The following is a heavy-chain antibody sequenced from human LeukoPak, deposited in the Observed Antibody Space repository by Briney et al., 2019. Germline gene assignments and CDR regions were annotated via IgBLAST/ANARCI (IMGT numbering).Heavy chain of an antibody. D-gene: IGHD6-19*01. Sequence: ASVKVSCKASGYTFNSYGISWVRQAPGQWIEWMGWISAYNGNTNYAQKLQGRVTMTTDTSTSTAYMELRSLRSDDTAVYYCARGLIGSGWSGWFDPWGQGTLVTVSS. J-gene: IGHJ5*02. CDR2: ISAYNGNT. V-gene: IGHV1-18*01. CDR1: GYTFNSYG. CDR3: ARGLIGSGWSGWFDP.